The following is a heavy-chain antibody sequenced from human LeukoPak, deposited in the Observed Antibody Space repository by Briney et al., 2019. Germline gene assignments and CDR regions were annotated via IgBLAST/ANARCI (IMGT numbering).Heavy chain of an antibody. CDR1: GDSISSDH. V-gene: IGHV4-59*01. Sequence: SETLSLTCTVSGDSISSDHWSWIRQPPGKGLEWIGYIYYSGNTNYSPSLKSRVTISVDTSKNQFSLKLSSVTAADTAVYYCAKYSGHDTSGYYESRAFDIWGQGTMVTVSS. CDR2: IYYSGNT. J-gene: IGHJ3*02. D-gene: IGHD3-22*01. CDR3: AKYSGHDTSGYYESRAFDI.